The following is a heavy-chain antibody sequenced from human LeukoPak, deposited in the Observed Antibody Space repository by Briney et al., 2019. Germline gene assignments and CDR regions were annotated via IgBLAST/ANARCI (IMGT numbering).Heavy chain of an antibody. CDR1: GGSISSGSYY. Sequence: PSETLSLTCTVSGGSISSGSYYWSWIRQPAGKGLEWIGRIYTSGSTNYNPSLKSRVTISVDTSKNQFSLKLSSVTAADTAVYYCASRRLDSSSWDIWGQGTMVTVSS. CDR2: IYTSGST. CDR3: ASRRLDSSSWDI. D-gene: IGHD6-13*01. J-gene: IGHJ3*02. V-gene: IGHV4-61*02.